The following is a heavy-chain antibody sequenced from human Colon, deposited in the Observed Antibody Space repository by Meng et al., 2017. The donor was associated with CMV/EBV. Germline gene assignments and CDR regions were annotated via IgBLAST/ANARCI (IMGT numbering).Heavy chain of an antibody. Sequence: GGSLRLSCAASGFTFSNYGMHWVRQAPGKGLEWVAFIRYDGSNIYYADSLKVRFTISRDNSKNTVYLQINNLQPEDTAVYYCAKCEQPMASYWYYYGMDVWGQGTTVTVSS. D-gene: IGHD1/OR15-1a*01. J-gene: IGHJ6*02. V-gene: IGHV3-30*02. CDR1: GFTFSNYG. CDR3: AKCEQPMASYWYYYGMDV. CDR2: IRYDGSNI.